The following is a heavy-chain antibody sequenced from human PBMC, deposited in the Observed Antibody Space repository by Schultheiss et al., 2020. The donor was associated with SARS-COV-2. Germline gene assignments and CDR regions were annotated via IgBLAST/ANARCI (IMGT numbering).Heavy chain of an antibody. V-gene: IGHV4-59*08. Sequence: SETLSLTCTVSGGSISSYYWSWIRQQPGKGMGWIGYIYYSGSTYYKPSHKSRVTISVDSAKNQFSLTLSFVTAADTAVYYCAMGFDPWGQGTLVTVSS. CDR3: AMGFDP. J-gene: IGHJ5*02. CDR1: GGSISSYY. CDR2: IYYSGST.